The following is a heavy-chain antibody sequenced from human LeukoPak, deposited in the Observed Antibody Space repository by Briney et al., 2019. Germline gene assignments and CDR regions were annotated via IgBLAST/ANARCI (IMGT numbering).Heavy chain of an antibody. J-gene: IGHJ4*02. CDR2: IDFETDTT. Sequence: GGSLRLSCVASGFTFSSYWMHWVRQAPGKGLEWVSRIDFETDTTTYAGTVKGRSTISRDNTKNTLYLQMDSLRDEDAAVYYCVRAGSGFDYWGQGTLVTVTS. CDR3: VRAGSGFDY. CDR1: GFTFSSYW. V-gene: IGHV3-74*01. D-gene: IGHD2-15*01.